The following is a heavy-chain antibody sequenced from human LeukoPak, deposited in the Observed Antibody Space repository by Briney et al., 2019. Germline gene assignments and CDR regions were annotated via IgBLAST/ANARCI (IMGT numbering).Heavy chain of an antibody. CDR2: MNPNSGNT. V-gene: IGHV1-8*03. Sequence: ASVKVSCKASGYTFTSYDINWVRQATGQGLEWMGWMNPNSGNTGYAQKFQGRVTITRNTSISTAYMELSSLRSEDTAVYYCVAEIYGGNSDCCTFDFWGPGTPVTVSS. J-gene: IGHJ3*01. D-gene: IGHD4-23*01. CDR3: VAEIYGGNSDCCTFDF. CDR1: GYTFTSYD.